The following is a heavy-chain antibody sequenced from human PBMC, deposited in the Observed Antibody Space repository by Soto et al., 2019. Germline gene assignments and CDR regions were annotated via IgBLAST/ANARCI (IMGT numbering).Heavy chain of an antibody. J-gene: IGHJ6*02. D-gene: IGHD1-26*01. CDR3: ARDHKWDGMDV. Sequence: SETLSRTCSVSGGSFSSDSLIWRWVRQFPGKGLEGIGYIYYSGTTYYNPSLRSRVIMSVDTSKNQFSLKLSSVTAADTAVYYCARDHKWDGMDVWGQGTTVTVSS. CDR2: IYYSGTT. CDR1: GGSFSSDSLI. V-gene: IGHV4-31*03.